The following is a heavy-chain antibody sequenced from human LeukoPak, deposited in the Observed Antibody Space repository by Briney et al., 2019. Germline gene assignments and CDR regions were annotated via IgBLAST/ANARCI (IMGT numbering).Heavy chain of an antibody. D-gene: IGHD5-12*01. CDR2: ISGSGGST. CDR1: GFTFSSYA. V-gene: IGHV3-23*01. CDR3: AKAGGYSGYGHYYYGMDV. Sequence: GGSLRLSCAASGFTFSSYAMSWVRQAPGKGLEWVSAISGSGGSTYYADSVKCRFTISRDNSKNTLYLQMNSLRAEDTAVYYCAKAGGYSGYGHYYYGMDVWGQGTTVTVSS. J-gene: IGHJ6*02.